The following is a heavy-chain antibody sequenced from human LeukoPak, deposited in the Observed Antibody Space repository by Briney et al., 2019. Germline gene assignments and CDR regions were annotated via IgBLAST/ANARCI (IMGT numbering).Heavy chain of an antibody. CDR2: INHSGST. CDR3: ARGKGRTYYYDSSGYTLDY. Sequence: SETLSLTCAVYGGSFSGYYWSWIRQPPGKGLEWIGEINHSGSTNYNPSLKSRVTISVDTSKNQFSLKLSSVTAADTAVYYCARGKGRTYYYDSSGYTLDYWGQGTLVTVSS. J-gene: IGHJ4*02. D-gene: IGHD3-22*01. V-gene: IGHV4-34*01. CDR1: GGSFSGYY.